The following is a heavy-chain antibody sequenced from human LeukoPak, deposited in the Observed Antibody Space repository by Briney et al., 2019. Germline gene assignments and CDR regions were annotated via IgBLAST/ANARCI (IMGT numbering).Heavy chain of an antibody. CDR3: ARGQTAAGPPRYFDY. D-gene: IGHD6-13*01. CDR2: INHSGST. CDR1: GGSFSGYY. Sequence: SETLSLTCAVYGGSFSGYYWSWIRQPPGKGLEWIGEINHSGSTNYNPSLKSRVTISVDTSKNQFSLMLSSVTAADTAVYYCARGQTAAGPPRYFDYWGQGTLVTVSS. J-gene: IGHJ4*02. V-gene: IGHV4-34*01.